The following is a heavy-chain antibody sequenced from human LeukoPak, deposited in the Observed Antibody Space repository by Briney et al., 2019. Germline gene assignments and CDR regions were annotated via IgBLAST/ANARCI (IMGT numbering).Heavy chain of an antibody. CDR3: ARISGSNYSPFDY. V-gene: IGHV3-48*03. Sequence: PGGSPRLSCAASGFTFSSYEMNWVRQAPGKGLEWVSYISSSGSTIYYADSVKGRFTISRDNAKNSLYLQMNSLRAEDTAVYYCARISGSNYSPFDYWGQGTLVTVSS. J-gene: IGHJ4*02. CDR2: ISSSGSTI. D-gene: IGHD4-11*01. CDR1: GFTFSSYE.